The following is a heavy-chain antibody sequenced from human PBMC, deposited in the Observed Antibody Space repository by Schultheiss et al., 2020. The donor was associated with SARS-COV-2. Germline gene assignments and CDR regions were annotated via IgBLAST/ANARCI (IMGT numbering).Heavy chain of an antibody. Sequence: SQTLSLTCTVSGGSISSYYWSWIRQPPGKGLEWIGYIYYSGSTYYNPSLKSRVTISVDTSKNQFSLKLSSVTAADTAVYYCARVLVRGDNWFDPWGQGTLVTVSS. CDR1: GGSISSYY. J-gene: IGHJ5*02. V-gene: IGHV4-59*08. CDR2: IYYSGST. D-gene: IGHD3-10*01. CDR3: ARVLVRGDNWFDP.